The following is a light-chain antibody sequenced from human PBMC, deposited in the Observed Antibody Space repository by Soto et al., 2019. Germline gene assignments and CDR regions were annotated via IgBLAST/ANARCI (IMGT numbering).Light chain of an antibody. CDR2: EVS. J-gene: IGLJ1*01. CDR3: SSYSISTAYL. Sequence: ALTQPASVSGSPGQSITISCTGTSSDVGGYDYVSWYQLHPGKAPKLMVFEVSNRPSGVSYRFSGSKSGNTASLTISGLQAEDEADYFCSSYSISTAYLFGTGTKVTVL. V-gene: IGLV2-14*01. CDR1: SSDVGGYDY.